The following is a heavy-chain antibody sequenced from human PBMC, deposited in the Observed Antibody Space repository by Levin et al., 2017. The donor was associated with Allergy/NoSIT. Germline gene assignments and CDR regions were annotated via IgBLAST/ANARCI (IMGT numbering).Heavy chain of an antibody. CDR2: IRYNAST. V-gene: IGHV4-31*01. CDR1: GVSVSSDDYY. CDR3: ARGRNSDFLNN. D-gene: IGHD1-26*01. J-gene: IGHJ4*02. Sequence: SETLSLTCIVSGSVSGVSVSSDDYYWSWIRQHPGKGLEWIGYIRYNASTHANPSPQSPIPISSDTSENQLSVRMSSVTAEDTAVYYCARGRNSDFLNNWGQGILVTVSS.